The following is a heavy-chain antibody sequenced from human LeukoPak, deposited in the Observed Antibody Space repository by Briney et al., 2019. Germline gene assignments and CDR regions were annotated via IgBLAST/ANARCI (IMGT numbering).Heavy chain of an antibody. D-gene: IGHD5/OR15-5a*01. CDR1: GFTFSSYT. J-gene: IGHJ4*02. CDR2: ISSSSSYI. Sequence: GGSLRLSCAASGFTFSSYTMNWVRQAPGKGLEWVSSISSSSSYIYYADSVKDRFTISRDNAKNSLYLQMNSLRAEDTAVYYCARGSLHRFDYWGQGTLVTVSS. CDR3: ARGSLHRFDY. V-gene: IGHV3-21*01.